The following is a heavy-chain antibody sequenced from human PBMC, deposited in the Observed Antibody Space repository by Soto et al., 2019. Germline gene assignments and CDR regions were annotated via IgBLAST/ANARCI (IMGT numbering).Heavy chain of an antibody. D-gene: IGHD2-15*01. J-gene: IGHJ2*01. CDR2: ISYDGSNK. Sequence: QVQLVESGGGVVQPGRSLRLSCAASGFTFSSYAMHWVRQAPGKGLEWVAVISYDGSNKYYADSVKGRFTISRDNSKNTLYLQMNSVRAEDTAVYYCARDPLGSGGILYWYFDLWGRGTLVTVSS. V-gene: IGHV3-30-3*01. CDR3: ARDPLGSGGILYWYFDL. CDR1: GFTFSSYA.